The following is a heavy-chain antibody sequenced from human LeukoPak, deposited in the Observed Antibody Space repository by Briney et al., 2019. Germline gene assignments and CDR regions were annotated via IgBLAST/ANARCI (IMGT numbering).Heavy chain of an antibody. CDR1: GGSISSGDYY. V-gene: IGHV4-30-4*08. J-gene: IGHJ4*02. D-gene: IGHD6-13*01. Sequence: PSETLPLTCTVSGGSISSGDYYWSWIRQPPGKGLEWIGYIYYSGSTYYNPSLKSRVTISVDTSKNQFSLKLSSVTAADTAVYYCAGQQPLAYIDYWGQGTLVTVSS. CDR2: IYYSGST. CDR3: AGQQPLAYIDY.